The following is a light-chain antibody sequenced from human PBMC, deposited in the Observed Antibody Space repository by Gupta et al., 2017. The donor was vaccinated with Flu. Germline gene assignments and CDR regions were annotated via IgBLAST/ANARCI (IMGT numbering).Light chain of an antibody. CDR3: GTWDSSLSTGV. J-gene: IGLJ2*01. CDR1: SSNIGNFY. CDR2: END. Sequence: SSSNIGNFYISWYQQLPGTAPKLLIYENDKRPSEIPDRFSGSTSATSATLGITGLQTGDEADYYCGTWDSSLSTGVFGGGTKLTVL. V-gene: IGLV1-51*02.